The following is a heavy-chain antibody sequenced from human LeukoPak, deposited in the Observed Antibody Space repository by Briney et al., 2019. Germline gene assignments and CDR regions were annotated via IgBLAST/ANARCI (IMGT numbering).Heavy chain of an antibody. Sequence: GGSLRLSCAASGFTFSSYAMSWVRQAPGKGLEWVSAISGSGGSTYYADSVKGRFTISRDNSKNTLYLQMNSLRAEDTAVYYCARDWAEVGATTLYYYYYGMDVWGQGTTVTVSS. CDR3: ARDWAEVGATTLYYYYYGMDV. CDR1: GFTFSSYA. J-gene: IGHJ6*02. CDR2: ISGSGGST. V-gene: IGHV3-23*01. D-gene: IGHD1-26*01.